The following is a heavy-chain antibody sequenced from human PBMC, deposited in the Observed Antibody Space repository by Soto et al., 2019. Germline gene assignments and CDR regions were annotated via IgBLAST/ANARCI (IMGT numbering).Heavy chain of an antibody. CDR3: VRKYPGTRPFDY. CDR2: ISYDGNNK. CDR1: GFTFSSYA. D-gene: IGHD2-2*01. Sequence: EGSLSLSCAASGFTFSSYAMHWVRQAPGKGLEWVTVISYDGNNKYYADSVEGRFTISRDNSKNTLYLQMNSLRVEDTALYYCVRKYPGTRPFDYWGQGTLVTVSS. V-gene: IGHV3-30-3*01. J-gene: IGHJ4*01.